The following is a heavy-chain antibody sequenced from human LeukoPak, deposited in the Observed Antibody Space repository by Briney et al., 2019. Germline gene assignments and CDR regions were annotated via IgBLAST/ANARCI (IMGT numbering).Heavy chain of an antibody. Sequence: GESLKISCKGSGYRFTSYWIGWVRQMPGKGLEWMGIIYPGDSDTRYSPSFQGQVTISADKSISTAYLQWSSLKASDTAMYYCARYRSGIAVAGNGMDVWGQGTTVTVSS. J-gene: IGHJ6*02. CDR2: IYPGDSDT. D-gene: IGHD6-19*01. CDR1: GYRFTSYW. V-gene: IGHV5-51*01. CDR3: ARYRSGIAVAGNGMDV.